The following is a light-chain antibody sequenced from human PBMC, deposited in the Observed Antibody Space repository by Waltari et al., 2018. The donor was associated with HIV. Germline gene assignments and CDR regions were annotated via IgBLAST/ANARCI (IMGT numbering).Light chain of an antibody. Sequence: QSALTQPRPVSGSPGQSVTLSCTRTSSHVGGYTSVSWYQQHPGNAPTLLIYEVSTWPSGVPDRFSGSKSGNTASLTISGLRADDEADYYCCSYGGTYNVFGTGTKVTIL. V-gene: IGLV2-11*01. CDR1: SSHVGGYTS. CDR3: CSYGGTYNV. CDR2: EVS. J-gene: IGLJ1*01.